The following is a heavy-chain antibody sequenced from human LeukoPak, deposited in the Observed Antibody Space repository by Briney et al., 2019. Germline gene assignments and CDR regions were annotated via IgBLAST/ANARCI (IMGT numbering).Heavy chain of an antibody. D-gene: IGHD3/OR15-3a*01. J-gene: IGHJ4*02. V-gene: IGHV1-18*01. CDR1: GYTFTSYG. Sequence: GASVKVSCKASGYTFTSYGISWVRQAPGQGLEWMGWISAYNGNTNYAQKLQGRVTMTRDTSTSTVYMELSSLRSEDTAVYYCARNPDWDYYFDYWGQGTLVTVSS. CDR3: ARNPDWDYYFDY. CDR2: ISAYNGNT.